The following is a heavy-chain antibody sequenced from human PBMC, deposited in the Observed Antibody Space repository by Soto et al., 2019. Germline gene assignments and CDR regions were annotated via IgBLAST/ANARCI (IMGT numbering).Heavy chain of an antibody. V-gene: IGHV4-61*01. D-gene: IGHD3-16*01. CDR2: AYYRGGT. CDR1: GLSVTSDSY. J-gene: IGHJ4*02. Sequence: ETLSLTCTVSGLSVTSDSYWSWIRQAPGKGLEWIGYAYYRGGTRYNPSLKSRLTISVDTSKNQFSLSLSSVTPTDTAVYYCARDLGQGNTPAHNCFDFWGQGSLVTVSS. CDR3: ARDLGQGNTPAHNCFDF.